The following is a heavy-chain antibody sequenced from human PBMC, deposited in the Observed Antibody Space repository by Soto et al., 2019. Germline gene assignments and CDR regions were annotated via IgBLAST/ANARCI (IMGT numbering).Heavy chain of an antibody. CDR2: TSGSGGRT. J-gene: IGHJ4*02. CDR3: AKGKSNGVTPLRLDS. Sequence: EVQLLASGGGLVQPGGSLRLSCAASGFAFNNYAMAWVRQAPGKGLEWVSGTSGSGGRTYYADSVKGRFPITRDNSKNTLYLQMNSLRAEDPAVYYCAKGKSNGVTPLRLDSWGQGTLVSVSS. D-gene: IGHD4-4*01. V-gene: IGHV3-23*01. CDR1: GFAFNNYA.